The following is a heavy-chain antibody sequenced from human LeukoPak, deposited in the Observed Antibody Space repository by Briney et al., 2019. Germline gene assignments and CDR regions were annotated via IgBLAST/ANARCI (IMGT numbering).Heavy chain of an antibody. D-gene: IGHD3-22*01. CDR2: ISDDGSDK. J-gene: IGHJ4*02. Sequence: GGSLRLSCAASEFTFSNYAIHWVRQAPGKGLEWVTIISDDGSDKYYADSVKGRFTISRDNSKNTVYLHMNSLRDDDTAVNYCARDGYYYDSSLDSWGQGTLVTVSS. V-gene: IGHV3-30*04. CDR1: EFTFSNYA. CDR3: ARDGYYYDSSLDS.